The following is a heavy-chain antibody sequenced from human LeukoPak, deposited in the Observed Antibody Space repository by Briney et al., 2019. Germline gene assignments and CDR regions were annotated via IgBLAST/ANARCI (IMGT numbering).Heavy chain of an antibody. CDR3: ARDQGLTGYFGY. D-gene: IGHD3-9*01. V-gene: IGHV1-46*01. J-gene: IGHJ4*02. Sequence: ASVKVSCKTSGYTFTSYYMHWVRQAPGQGLEWMGIINPSGGSTSYAQKFQGRVTMARDTATSTVYMELSSLRSEDTAVYYSARDQGLTGYFGYWGQGTLVTVSS. CDR1: GYTFTSYY. CDR2: INPSGGST.